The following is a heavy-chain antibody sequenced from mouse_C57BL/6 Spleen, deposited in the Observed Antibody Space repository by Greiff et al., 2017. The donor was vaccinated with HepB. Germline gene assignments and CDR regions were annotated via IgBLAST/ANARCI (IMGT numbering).Heavy chain of an antibody. D-gene: IGHD2-4*01. CDR3: ARSLYDYDGWFAY. CDR1: GYAFSSSW. V-gene: IGHV1-82*01. CDR2: IYPGDGDT. J-gene: IGHJ3*01. Sequence: QVQLQQSGPELVKPGASVKISCKASGYAFSSSWMNWVKQRPGKGLEWIGRIYPGDGDTNYKGKFKGKATLTADKSSSTAYMQLSSLTSEDSAVYFCARSLYDYDGWFAYWGQGTLVTVSA.